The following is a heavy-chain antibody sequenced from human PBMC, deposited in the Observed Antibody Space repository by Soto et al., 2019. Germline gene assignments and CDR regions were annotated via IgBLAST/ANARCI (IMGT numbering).Heavy chain of an antibody. V-gene: IGHV3-23*01. J-gene: IGHJ4*02. CDR2: ISGSGGST. CDR1: GFTCSNYA. Sequence: PGGSLRLSCAASGFTCSNYAVTWVRQAPGKGLEWVSTISGSGGSTYYADSVKGRFTISRDNSKNTLYLQMNSLRAEDTAVYYCAKDQGSSWYEIDYWGQGTLVTAPQ. CDR3: AKDQGSSWYEIDY. D-gene: IGHD6-13*01.